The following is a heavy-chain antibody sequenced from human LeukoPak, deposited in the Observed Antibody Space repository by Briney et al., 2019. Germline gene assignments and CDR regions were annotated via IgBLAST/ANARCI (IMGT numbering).Heavy chain of an antibody. CDR1: GGPISSYY. Sequence: PSETLSLTCTVSGGPISSYYWSWIRQPPGKGLEWIGYIYTSGSTNYNPSLKSRVTISVDTSKNQFSLKLSSVTAADTAVYYCARHGPYSSGWTNWFDPWGQGTLVTVSS. CDR2: IYTSGST. J-gene: IGHJ5*02. V-gene: IGHV4-4*09. D-gene: IGHD6-19*01. CDR3: ARHGPYSSGWTNWFDP.